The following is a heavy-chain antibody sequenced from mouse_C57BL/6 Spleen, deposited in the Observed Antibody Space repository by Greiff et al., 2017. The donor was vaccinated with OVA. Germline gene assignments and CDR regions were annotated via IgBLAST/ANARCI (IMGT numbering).Heavy chain of an antibody. Sequence: QVQLQQPGAELVKPGASVKMSCKASGYTFTSYWITWVKQRPGQGLEWIGDIYPGSGSTNYNEKFKSKATLTVDTSSSTAYMQLSSLTSEDSAVYYGAREGTCSNCGCSYFDYWGQGTTLTVSS. CDR3: AREGTCSNCGCSYFDY. D-gene: IGHD4-1*01. V-gene: IGHV1-55*01. CDR1: GYTFTSYW. CDR2: IYPGSGST. J-gene: IGHJ2*01.